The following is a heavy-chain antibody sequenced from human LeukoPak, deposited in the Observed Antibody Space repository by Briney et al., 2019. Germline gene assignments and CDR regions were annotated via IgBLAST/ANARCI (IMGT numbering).Heavy chain of an antibody. CDR2: INTNTGNP. CDR3: ASGHTXGXXFEY. D-gene: IGHD5-18*01. CDR1: GYTFNSYA. V-gene: IGHV7-4-1*02. J-gene: IGHJ4*01. Sequence: ASVKVSCKASGYTFNSYAMNWVRQAPGQGPEWMGWINTNTGNPTYAQGFTGRFVFSLDTSVSTAYLQISSLKAEDTAVYYCASGHTXGXXFEYWGXXTXVXVSS.